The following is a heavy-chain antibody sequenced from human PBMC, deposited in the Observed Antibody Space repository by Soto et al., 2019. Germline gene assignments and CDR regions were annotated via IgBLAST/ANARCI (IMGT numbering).Heavy chain of an antibody. CDR3: ARPVHHDSRGFGFDP. Sequence: GEHLKLSCEGSGYTFTNYWIGWVRQMTGEGLEWMAIIYPGDSDTRYSPSFQGQVTIPADKSINTAYLQWSSLNASDTAMYYFARPVHHDSRGFGFDPWGQGTLVTVSS. CDR1: GYTFTNYW. D-gene: IGHD3-22*01. J-gene: IGHJ5*02. CDR2: IYPGDSDT. V-gene: IGHV5-51*01.